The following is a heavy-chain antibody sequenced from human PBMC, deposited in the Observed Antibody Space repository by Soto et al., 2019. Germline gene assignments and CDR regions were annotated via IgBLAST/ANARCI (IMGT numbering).Heavy chain of an antibody. CDR3: VEGWNDF. V-gene: IGHV3-15*01. J-gene: IGHJ4*02. CDR2: IKSKKDGGAR. Sequence: EVQVVESGGDLVEPGGSLRLSGEASGFMFSRAWMSWVRQAPGKGLEWVARIKSKKDGGARDYAAPVNGRFSISRDDSKSTVYLQMNSLRAEDTALSSCVEGWNDFWGQGTLVTVSS. D-gene: IGHD1-1*01. CDR1: GFMFSRAW.